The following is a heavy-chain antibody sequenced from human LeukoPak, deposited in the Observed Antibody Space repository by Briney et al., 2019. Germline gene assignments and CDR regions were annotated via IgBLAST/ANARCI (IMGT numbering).Heavy chain of an antibody. J-gene: IGHJ3*02. D-gene: IGHD3-22*01. CDR1: GGSISSSSYY. Sequence: SETLSLTCTVSGGSISSSSYYWGWIRQPPGKGLEWIGEINHSGSTNYNPSLKSRVTISVDTSKNQFSLKLSSVTAADTAVYYCARSEKTNYYDSSGYPLPGAFDIWGQGTMVTVSS. CDR3: ARSEKTNYYDSSGYPLPGAFDI. CDR2: INHSGST. V-gene: IGHV4-39*07.